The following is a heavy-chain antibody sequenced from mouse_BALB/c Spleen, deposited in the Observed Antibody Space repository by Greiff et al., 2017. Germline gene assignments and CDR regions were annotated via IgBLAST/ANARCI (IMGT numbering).Heavy chain of an antibody. D-gene: IGHD1-1*01. CDR1: GFSLTSYG. Sequence: VQRVESGPGLVAPSQSLSITCTVSGFSLTSYGVSWVRQPPGKGLEWLGVIWGDGSTNYHSALISRLSISKDNSKSQVFLKLNSLQTDDTATYYCAKGFITTVVATDYYAMDYWGQGTSVTVSS. CDR3: AKGFITTVVATDYYAMDY. J-gene: IGHJ4*01. V-gene: IGHV2-3*01. CDR2: IWGDGST.